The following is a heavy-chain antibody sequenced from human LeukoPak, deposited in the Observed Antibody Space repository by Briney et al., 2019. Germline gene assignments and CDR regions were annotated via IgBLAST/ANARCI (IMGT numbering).Heavy chain of an antibody. Sequence: QAGGSLRLSCAASGFTFSSYAMSWVRQAPGKGRERVSAISGSGGSTYYADSVKGRFTISRDNSKNTLYLQMNSLRAEDTAVYYCAKGLSSSWYKVLDYWGQGTLVTVSS. CDR2: ISGSGGST. CDR1: GFTFSSYA. D-gene: IGHD6-13*01. V-gene: IGHV3-23*01. CDR3: AKGLSSSWYKVLDY. J-gene: IGHJ4*02.